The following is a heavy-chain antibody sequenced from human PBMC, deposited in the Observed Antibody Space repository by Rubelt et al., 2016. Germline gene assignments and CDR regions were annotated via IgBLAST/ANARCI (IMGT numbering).Heavy chain of an antibody. Sequence: EVQLVESGGGLVKPGGSLRLSCSPSGFIFSNFAMNWVRQAPGKGLEWVASIRGGGGSTYYADSVKGRFTISRDNSKKTLFLKMNSLGAEDTAVYYCAATYSSSSSVDYWGQGTLVTVSS. CDR3: AATYSSSSSVDY. D-gene: IGHD6-6*01. J-gene: IGHJ4*02. CDR1: GFIFSNFA. V-gene: IGHV3-23*04. CDR2: IRGGGGST.